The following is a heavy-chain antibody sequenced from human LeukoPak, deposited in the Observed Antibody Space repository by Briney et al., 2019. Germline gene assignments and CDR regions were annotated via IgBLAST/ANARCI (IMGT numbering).Heavy chain of an antibody. Sequence: PSETLSLTCSVSGGSISLSYYYWGWIRQPPGKALEWIGSVYYSGTTSYNPSLKSRVTISVDTSKNQFSLKLSSVTAADTAVYYCARDVPAAGPFGADGFDIWGQGTMVTVSS. CDR1: GGSISLSYYY. CDR2: VYYSGTT. CDR3: ARDVPAAGPFGADGFDI. V-gene: IGHV4-39*07. J-gene: IGHJ3*02. D-gene: IGHD6-13*01.